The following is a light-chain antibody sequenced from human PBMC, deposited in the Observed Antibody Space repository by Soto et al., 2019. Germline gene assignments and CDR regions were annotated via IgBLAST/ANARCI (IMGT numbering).Light chain of an antibody. V-gene: IGLV1-51*01. CDR2: DNN. J-gene: IGLJ2*01. Sequence: QSVLTQSPSVSAAPGQKVSISCSGGSSNIGNNYVSWYQQLPGTAPKLLIYDNNKRPSGIPDRFSGSKSGTSATLGITGLQTGDEANYYCGTWDSSLSVGVFGGGTKLTVL. CDR3: GTWDSSLSVGV. CDR1: SSNIGNNY.